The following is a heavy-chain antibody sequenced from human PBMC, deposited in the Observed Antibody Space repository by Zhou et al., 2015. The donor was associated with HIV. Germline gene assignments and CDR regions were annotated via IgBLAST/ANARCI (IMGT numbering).Heavy chain of an antibody. V-gene: IGHV1-18*01. D-gene: IGHD4-17*01. Sequence: QVQLVQSGAEVKKPGASVKVSCKASGYRFTSHGISWVRQAPGQGLEWMGWISTYNGHTDYAQKIQGRVTMTTDTSTSTAYMEMRSLRSDDTAVYYCARGYGVSTLKPTDQGVDYFDYWGQGTLVTVSS. CDR1: GYRFTSHG. J-gene: IGHJ4*02. CDR2: ISTYNGHT. CDR3: ARGYGVSTLKPTDQGVDYFDY.